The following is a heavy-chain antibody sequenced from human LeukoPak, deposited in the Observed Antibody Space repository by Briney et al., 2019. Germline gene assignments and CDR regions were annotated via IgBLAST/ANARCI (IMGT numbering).Heavy chain of an antibody. CDR3: ARDRSRDGYNLVY. CDR2: IIPILGIA. V-gene: IGHV1-69*04. D-gene: IGHD5-24*01. CDR1: GGTFSSCA. J-gene: IGHJ4*02. Sequence: SVKVSCKASGGTFSSCAISWVRQAPGQGLEWMGRIIPILGIANYAQKFQGRVTITADKSTSTAYMELSSLRSEDTAVYYCARDRSRDGYNLVYWGQGTLVTVSS.